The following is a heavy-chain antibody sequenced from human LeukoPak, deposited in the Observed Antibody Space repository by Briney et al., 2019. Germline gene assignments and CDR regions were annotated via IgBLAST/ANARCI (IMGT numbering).Heavy chain of an antibody. CDR2: ISGSSGII. Sequence: GGSLRLSCAASGFTFNTYTMNWVRQAPGRGLEWVSYISGSSGIIDYADSVRGRFTISRDNSKNTLYLQMNSLRAEDTAVYFCARSRDGYKRFDSWGQGTLVTVSS. CDR3: ARSRDGYKRFDS. J-gene: IGHJ4*02. D-gene: IGHD5-24*01. CDR1: GFTFNTYT. V-gene: IGHV3-48*01.